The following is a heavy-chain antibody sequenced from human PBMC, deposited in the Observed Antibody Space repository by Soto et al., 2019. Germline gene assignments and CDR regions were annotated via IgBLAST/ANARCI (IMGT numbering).Heavy chain of an antibody. D-gene: IGHD6-6*01. Sequence: PGGSLRLSCAASGFTFSSYAMSWVRQAPGKGLEWVSAISGSGGSTYYADSVKGRFTISRDNSKNTLYLQMNSLRAEDTAVYYCAKDARGFIIAARSYYGMDVWGEGTTVTFYS. CDR1: GFTFSSYA. J-gene: IGHJ6*04. V-gene: IGHV3-23*01. CDR3: AKDARGFIIAARSYYGMDV. CDR2: ISGSGGST.